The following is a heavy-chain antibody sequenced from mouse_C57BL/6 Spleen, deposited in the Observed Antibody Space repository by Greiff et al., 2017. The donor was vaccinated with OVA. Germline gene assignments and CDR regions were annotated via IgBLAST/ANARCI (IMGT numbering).Heavy chain of an antibody. J-gene: IGHJ3*01. CDR2: IFPGSGST. Sequence: QVQLQQSGPELVKPGASVKISCKASGYTFTDYYINWVKQRPGQGLEWIGWIFPGSGSTYYNEKFKGKATLTVDKSSSTAYMQLSSLTSEDSAVYYCARGEPAWFAYWGQGTLVSVSA. CDR3: ARGEPAWFAY. V-gene: IGHV1-75*01. CDR1: GYTFTDYY.